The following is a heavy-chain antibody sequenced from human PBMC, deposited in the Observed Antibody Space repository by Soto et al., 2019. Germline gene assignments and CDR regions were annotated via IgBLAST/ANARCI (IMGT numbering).Heavy chain of an antibody. D-gene: IGHD6-6*01. Sequence: QLQLQESGPGLVKPSETLSLTCIVSGGSISSSSYYWGWIRQPPGKGLEWIGSIYYSGSTYYNPSLMSRGTISVDTSKNQLSLKLSAVTAAGTAVFYCARHRARNWFDPWGQGTLVTVSS. V-gene: IGHV4-39*01. CDR1: GGSISSSSYY. CDR2: IYYSGST. J-gene: IGHJ5*02. CDR3: ARHRARNWFDP.